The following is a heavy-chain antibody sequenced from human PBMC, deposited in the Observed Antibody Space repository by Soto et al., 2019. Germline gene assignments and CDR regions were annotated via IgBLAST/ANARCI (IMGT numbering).Heavy chain of an antibody. J-gene: IGHJ5*02. V-gene: IGHV4-30-4*01. D-gene: IGHD5-18*01. CDR1: GGSISSGDYY. CDR2: IYYSGST. Sequence: SETLSLTCTFSGGSISSGDYYWSWIRQPPGKGLEWIGYIYYSGSTYYNPSLKSRVTISVDTSKNQFSLKLSSVTAADTAVYYGASLKLGYSTSDPWGQGTLVTVSS. CDR3: ASLKLGYSTSDP.